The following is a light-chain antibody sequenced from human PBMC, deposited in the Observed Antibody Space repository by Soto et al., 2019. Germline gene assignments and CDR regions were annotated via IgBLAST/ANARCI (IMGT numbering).Light chain of an antibody. J-gene: IGLJ3*02. CDR3: SSSTVNNHVV. Sequence: QSALTQPPSASGSPGQSVTISCTGTSSDVGAYNYVSWYQQHPGNAPKVLIHEVSKRPSGVPDRFSGSKSGNTASLTVSGLQAEDEADYYCSSSTVNNHVVFGGGTKVTVL. V-gene: IGLV2-8*01. CDR2: EVS. CDR1: SSDVGAYNY.